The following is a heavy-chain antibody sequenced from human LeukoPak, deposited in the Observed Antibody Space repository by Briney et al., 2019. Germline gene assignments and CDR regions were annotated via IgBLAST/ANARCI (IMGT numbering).Heavy chain of an antibody. CDR3: ARHVGNSGSGSYLTYFDD. Sequence: PSETLSLTCTVSGGSISSYYWSWVRQPPGKGLEWIGHIYYSGSTHYNPPLKSRVTISVDTSKNQFSLKLSSVTAADTAVYYCARHVGNSGSGSYLTYFDDWGQGTLVTVSS. D-gene: IGHD3-10*01. CDR1: GGSISSYY. J-gene: IGHJ4*02. V-gene: IGHV4-59*08. CDR2: IYYSGST.